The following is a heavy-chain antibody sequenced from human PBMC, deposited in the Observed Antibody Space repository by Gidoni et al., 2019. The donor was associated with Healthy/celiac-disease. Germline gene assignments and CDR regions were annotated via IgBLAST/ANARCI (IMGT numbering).Heavy chain of an antibody. CDR3: AKENGPSTGDYGYYGMDV. J-gene: IGHJ6*02. V-gene: IGHV3-30*18. CDR2: ISSDGSNK. Sequence: QVQLVESGGGVVQPVRSLRLSCAASGFSFSSYCMHWVRQAPGKGLEWVAVISSDGSNKYYADYVKGRFTISRDNSKNTLNLQMNRLRAEDTAVYYCAKENGPSTGDYGYYGMDVWGQGTTVTVSS. D-gene: IGHD4-17*01. CDR1: GFSFSSYC.